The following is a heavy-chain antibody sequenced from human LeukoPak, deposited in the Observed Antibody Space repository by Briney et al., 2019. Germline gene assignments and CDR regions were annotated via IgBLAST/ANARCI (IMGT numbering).Heavy chain of an antibody. CDR2: INSDGSST. CDR1: GFTFSSYW. V-gene: IGHV3-74*01. Sequence: GGSLRLSCAASGFTFSSYWMHWVRQAPEKGLVWVSRINSDGSSTSYADSVKGRFTISRDNAKNTLYLQMNSLRAEDTAVYYCARREQQDDYYYYYYMDVWGKGTTVTVSS. J-gene: IGHJ6*03. D-gene: IGHD6-13*01. CDR3: ARREQQDDYYYYYYMDV.